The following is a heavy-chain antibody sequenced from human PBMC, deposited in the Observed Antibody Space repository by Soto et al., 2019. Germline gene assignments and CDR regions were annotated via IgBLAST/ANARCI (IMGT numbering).Heavy chain of an antibody. Sequence: QITLKESGPTLVHPTQTLTLTCTFSGFSLSTSGVGVGWLRHHPGKALEWLAVIYWDADKRYSPSLKSRLTMTKNPSKTHVVFTMTNMDPVDTATYYCAQTARDGPYCDYWCQGSLVAVSA. CDR2: IYWDADK. V-gene: IGHV2-5*02. CDR1: GFSLSTSGVG. CDR3: AQTARDGPYCDY. J-gene: IGHJ4*02.